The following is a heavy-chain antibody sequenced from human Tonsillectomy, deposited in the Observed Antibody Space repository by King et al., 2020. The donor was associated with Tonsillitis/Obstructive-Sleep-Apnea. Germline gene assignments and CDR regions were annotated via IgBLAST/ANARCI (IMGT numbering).Heavy chain of an antibody. CDR1: GFTSSSYV. D-gene: IGHD3-10*01. J-gene: IGHJ4*02. Sequence: VQLVESGGGLVQPGGSLRLSCAASGFTSSSYVMSWVRQAPGKGLEWVSSIIGTGGSTYYADSVKGRFTISRDNSKNTLYLQMNSLRAEDTAVYYCAGGDVGYWGQGTLVTVSS. CDR2: IIGTGGST. CDR3: AGGDVGY. V-gene: IGHV3-23*04.